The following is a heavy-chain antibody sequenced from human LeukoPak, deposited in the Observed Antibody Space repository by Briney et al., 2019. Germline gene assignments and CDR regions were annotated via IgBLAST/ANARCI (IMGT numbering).Heavy chain of an antibody. D-gene: IGHD5-18*01. Sequence: SGGSLRLSCAASGFTFSSYWMSWVRQAPGKGLEWVANIKQDGSEKYYVDSVKGRFTISRDNAKNSLYLQMNSLRAEDTAVYYCARDRVQLWPPYYYYMDVWGKGTTVTVSS. J-gene: IGHJ6*03. CDR2: IKQDGSEK. V-gene: IGHV3-7*01. CDR3: ARDRVQLWPPYYYYMDV. CDR1: GFTFSSYW.